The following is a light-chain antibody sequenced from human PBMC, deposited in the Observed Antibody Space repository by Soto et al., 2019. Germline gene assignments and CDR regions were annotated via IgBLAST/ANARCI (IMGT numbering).Light chain of an antibody. CDR3: VLYMGSGISV. J-gene: IGLJ3*02. CDR1: SGSVSTSYY. V-gene: IGLV8-61*01. Sequence: QAVVTQEPSYSVSPGGTVTLTCGLSSGSVSTSYYPSWYQQTPGQAPRTLIYSTNTRSSGVPDRFSGSILGNKAALTITGAQADDDSDYYCVLYMGSGISVFGGGIKVTVL. CDR2: STN.